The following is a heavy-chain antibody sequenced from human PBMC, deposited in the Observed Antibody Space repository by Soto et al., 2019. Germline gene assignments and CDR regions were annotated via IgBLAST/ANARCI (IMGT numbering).Heavy chain of an antibody. Sequence: QVQLVQSGAEVKKPGSSVKVSCKASGGTFSSYAISWERQATGQGLELLAGIIPISGTPNYAQKFQGRVTITADESTSTAYMELSSLRSEDTAVYYCAAGGGRSSWHYFAYWGQGTLVTVSS. J-gene: IGHJ4*02. CDR1: GGTFSSYA. CDR2: IIPISGTP. CDR3: AAGGGRSSWHYFAY. V-gene: IGHV1-69*01. D-gene: IGHD6-13*01.